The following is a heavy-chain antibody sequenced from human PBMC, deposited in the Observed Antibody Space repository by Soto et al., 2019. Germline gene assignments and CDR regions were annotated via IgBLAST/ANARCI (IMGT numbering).Heavy chain of an antibody. D-gene: IGHD3-10*01. Sequence: PSETLSLTCTVSGGSISGSYWSWIRQPPGKRPEWIGYVYSSGSTNYNPSLKSRVTISVDTSKKQFSLRLSSVTAADTAVYYCATSAGKNFFDYWGQGTTVTVSS. CDR2: VYSSGST. J-gene: IGHJ4*02. V-gene: IGHV4-59*01. CDR3: ATSAGKNFFDY. CDR1: GGSISGSY.